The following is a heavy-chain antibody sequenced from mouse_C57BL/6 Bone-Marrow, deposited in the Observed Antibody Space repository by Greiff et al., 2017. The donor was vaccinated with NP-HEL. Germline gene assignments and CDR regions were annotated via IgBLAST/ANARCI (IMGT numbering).Heavy chain of an antibody. V-gene: IGHV14-3*01. Sequence: VQLKESVAELVRPGASVKLSCTASGFNIKNTYMHWVKQRPEQGLEWIGRIDPANGNTKYAPKFQGKATLTADTSSNTAYLQLSSLTSEDTAIYYCAREGYSNYGHYYAMDYWGQGTSVTVSS. CDR1: GFNIKNTY. J-gene: IGHJ4*01. D-gene: IGHD2-5*01. CDR2: IDPANGNT. CDR3: AREGYSNYGHYYAMDY.